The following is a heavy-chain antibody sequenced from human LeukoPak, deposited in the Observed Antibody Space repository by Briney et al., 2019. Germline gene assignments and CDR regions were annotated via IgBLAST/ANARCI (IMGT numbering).Heavy chain of an antibody. J-gene: IGHJ4*02. CDR2: INSDGSST. CDR3: AKAPVTTCRGAYCYPFDY. Sequence: PGGSLRLSCAASGFTFSSYWIHWVRHAPGKGLVWVGRINSDGSSTLYADSVKGRFTISRDSSKNTLFLQMNRLRPEDAAVYYCAKAPVTTCRGAYCYPFDYWGQGTLVTVSS. CDR1: GFTFSSYW. V-gene: IGHV3-74*01. D-gene: IGHD2-21*01.